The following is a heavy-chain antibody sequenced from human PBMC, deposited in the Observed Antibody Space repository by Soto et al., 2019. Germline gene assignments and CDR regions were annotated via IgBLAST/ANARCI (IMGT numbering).Heavy chain of an antibody. CDR1: GGTFSSYA. V-gene: IGHV1-69*13. CDR2: IIPIFGTA. J-gene: IGHJ6*02. D-gene: IGHD2-8*01. Sequence: SVKVSCKASGGTFSSYAISWVRQAPGQGLEWMGGIIPIFGTANYAQKFQGRVTITADESTSTAYMELSSLRSEDTAVYYCARGGVSDFNYYYGMDGWGQGTKVTVSS. CDR3: ARGGVSDFNYYYGMDG.